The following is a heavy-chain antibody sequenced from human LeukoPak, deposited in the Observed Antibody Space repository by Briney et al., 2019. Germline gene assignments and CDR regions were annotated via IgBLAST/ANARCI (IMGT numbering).Heavy chain of an antibody. V-gene: IGHV1-69*04. Sequence: SVKVSCKASGGTFSSYAISWVRQAPGQGLEWMGRIIPILGIANYAQKFQGRVTITADKSTSTAYMELSSLRSEDTAVYYCAGAYYYDSSGYYSRVWFDPWGQGTLVTVSS. CDR2: IIPILGIA. J-gene: IGHJ5*02. D-gene: IGHD3-22*01. CDR1: GGTFSSYA. CDR3: AGAYYYDSSGYYSRVWFDP.